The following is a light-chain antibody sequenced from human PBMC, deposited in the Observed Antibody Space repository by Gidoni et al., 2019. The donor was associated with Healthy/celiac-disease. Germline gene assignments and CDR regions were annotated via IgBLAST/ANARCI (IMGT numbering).Light chain of an antibody. V-gene: IGKV1-39*01. CDR3: QQSYSTPP. CDR1: QSISSY. CDR2: SAC. J-gene: IGKJ4*01. Sequence: DIQLTKSPSSLSASVGDRLTITCRASQSISSYLNWHQQTPGKAPKLLIYSACSLQSGVPSRFSGSGSGTDFTLTISRLQPEAFATYYCQQSYSTPPFGGGTKVEIK.